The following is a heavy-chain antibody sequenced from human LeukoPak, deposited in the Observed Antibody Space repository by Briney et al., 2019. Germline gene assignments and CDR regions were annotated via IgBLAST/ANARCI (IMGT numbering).Heavy chain of an antibody. D-gene: IGHD3-16*01. Sequence: GRSLSLSCGASGFTFSSYDMHWVRQAPGKGLEWVAVISYDGSTKYYADSVKGRFTSSRDYSKNTVYLQMNSLRAEDTAVYYCAKRGRHSDLDYWGQGTLVTVSS. CDR3: AKRGRHSDLDY. V-gene: IGHV3-33*06. J-gene: IGHJ4*02. CDR2: ISYDGSTK. CDR1: GFTFSSYD.